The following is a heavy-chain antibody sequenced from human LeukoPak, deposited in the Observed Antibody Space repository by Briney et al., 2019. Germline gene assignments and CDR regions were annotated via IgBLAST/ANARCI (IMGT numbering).Heavy chain of an antibody. CDR1: GFTFSSYS. D-gene: IGHD3-22*01. V-gene: IGHV3-21*01. J-gene: IGHJ4*02. Sequence: PGGSLRLSCAASGFTFSSYSMNWVRQAPGKGLEWVSSISSSSSYIYYADSLKGRFTISRDNSKNTLYLQMNSLRAEDTAVYYCAKVRGPSGYYYDDYWGQGTLVTVSS. CDR2: ISSSSSYI. CDR3: AKVRGPSGYYYDDY.